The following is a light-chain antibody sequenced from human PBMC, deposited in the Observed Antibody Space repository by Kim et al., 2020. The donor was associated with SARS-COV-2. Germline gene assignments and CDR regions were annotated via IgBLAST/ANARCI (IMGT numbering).Light chain of an antibody. CDR2: RNN. CDR1: TSNIGSNS. J-gene: IGLJ3*02. CDR3: ATWDDSLRACV. Sequence: QSVLTQPPSASGTPGQRVTISCSGSTSNIGSNSVSWYQQLPGSAPKLLIFRNNQRPSGVPDRFSGSRSGTSASLAIIGLRSEDEGDFYFATWDDSLRACVFGGGTKVTVL. V-gene: IGLV1-47*01.